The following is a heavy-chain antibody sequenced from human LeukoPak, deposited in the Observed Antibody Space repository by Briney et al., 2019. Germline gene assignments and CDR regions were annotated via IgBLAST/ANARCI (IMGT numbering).Heavy chain of an antibody. CDR3: ARDVDSYYFDY. J-gene: IGHJ4*02. Sequence: SVKVSCKASGYTFTSYYMHWVRQAPGQGLEWMGGIIPIFGTANYAQKFQGRVTITTDESTSTAYMELSSLRSEDTAVYYSARDVDSYYFDYWGQGTLVTVSS. D-gene: IGHD2-15*01. V-gene: IGHV1-69*05. CDR1: GYTFTSYY. CDR2: IIPIFGTA.